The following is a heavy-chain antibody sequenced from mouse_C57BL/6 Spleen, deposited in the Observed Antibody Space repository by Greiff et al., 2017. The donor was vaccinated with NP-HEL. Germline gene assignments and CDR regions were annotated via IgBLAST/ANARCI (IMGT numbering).Heavy chain of an antibody. V-gene: IGHV1-18*01. D-gene: IGHD1-1*01. CDR3: ARRGYYGSSLWYFDV. CDR2: INHNNGGT. J-gene: IGHJ1*03. Sequence: EVQLQQSGPELVKPGASVKIPCKASGYTFTDYNMDWVKQSHGKSLEWIGDINHNNGGTIYNQKFKGKATLTVDKSSSTAYMELRSLTSEDTAVYYCARRGYYGSSLWYFDVWGTGTTVTVSS. CDR1: GYTFTDYN.